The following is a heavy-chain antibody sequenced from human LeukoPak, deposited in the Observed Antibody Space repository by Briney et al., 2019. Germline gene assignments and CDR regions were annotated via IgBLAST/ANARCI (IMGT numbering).Heavy chain of an antibody. Sequence: PGGSLSLSCAASGFTFSSYGMHWVRQAPGKGLEWVAVISYDGSNKYYADSVKGRFTISRDNSKNTLYLQMNSLRAEDTAVYYCAKDFGAAAVTGAFDIWGQGTMATVSS. V-gene: IGHV3-30*18. J-gene: IGHJ3*02. D-gene: IGHD6-13*01. CDR3: AKDFGAAAVTGAFDI. CDR1: GFTFSSYG. CDR2: ISYDGSNK.